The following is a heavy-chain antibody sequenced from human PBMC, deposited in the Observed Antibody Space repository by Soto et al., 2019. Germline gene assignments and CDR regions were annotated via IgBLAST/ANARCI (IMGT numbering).Heavy chain of an antibody. V-gene: IGHV4-31*03. J-gene: IGHJ6*02. CDR3: ARESGGYDSSTRYGLDV. Sequence: SETLSLTCSVSGGSISSVGHYWTWIRQQPGKGLEWIGYIYYSGSTDYNPSLKSRVTISVDRSKNQFSLNLSSVTAADTAIYYCARESGGYDSSTRYGLDVWGQGTRFTVSS. CDR2: IYYSGST. CDR1: GGSISSVGHY. D-gene: IGHD6-25*01.